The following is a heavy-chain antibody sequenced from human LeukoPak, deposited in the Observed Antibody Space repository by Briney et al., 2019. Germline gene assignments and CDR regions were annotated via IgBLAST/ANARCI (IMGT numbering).Heavy chain of an antibody. CDR1: GGSISSGGYY. J-gene: IGHJ4*02. V-gene: IGHV4-31*03. CDR2: IYYSGST. Sequence: SQTLSLTCTVSGGSISSGGYYWSWIRQHPGKGLEWIGYIYYSGSTHYNPSLKSRVTISVDTSKNQFSLKLSSVTAADTAVYYCARERPDYYGSGSYYIADYWGQGTLVTVSS. D-gene: IGHD3-10*01. CDR3: ARERPDYYGSGSYYIADY.